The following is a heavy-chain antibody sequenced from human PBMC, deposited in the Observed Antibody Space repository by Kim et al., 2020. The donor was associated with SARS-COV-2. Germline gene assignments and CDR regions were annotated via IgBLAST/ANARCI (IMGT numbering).Heavy chain of an antibody. Sequence: SETLSLTCAVYGGSFSGYYWSWIRQPPGKGLEWIGEINHSGSTNYNPSLKSRVTISVDTSKNQFSLKLSSVTAADTAVYYCARAPLKGIGVPATAGSRRFGYYMDVWGKGTTVTVSS. D-gene: IGHD2-2*01. CDR1: GGSFSGYY. CDR2: INHSGST. V-gene: IGHV4-34*01. J-gene: IGHJ6*03. CDR3: ARAPLKGIGVPATAGSRRFGYYMDV.